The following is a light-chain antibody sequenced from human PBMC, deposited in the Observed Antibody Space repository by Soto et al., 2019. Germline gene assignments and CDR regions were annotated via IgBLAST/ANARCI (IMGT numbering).Light chain of an antibody. CDR1: QTITTS. J-gene: IGKJ1*01. Sequence: DIQMTQSPSTLSASVGDGVTITCRASQTITTSLAWHQQKPGKAPKLLIYKASSLESGVPSRFSGSVSGTEFTLTITSLQPDDFATYYCQQYDSYSVRTFGQGTKVEI. CDR2: KAS. V-gene: IGKV1-5*03. CDR3: QQYDSYSVRT.